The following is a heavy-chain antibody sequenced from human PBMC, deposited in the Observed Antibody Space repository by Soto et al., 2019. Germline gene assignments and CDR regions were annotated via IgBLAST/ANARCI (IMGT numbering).Heavy chain of an antibody. CDR1: GGSISSSSYY. D-gene: IGHD1-26*01. Sequence: SETLSLTCTVSGGSISSSSYYWGWIRQPPGKGLEWIGSIYYSGSTYYNPSLKSRVTISVDTSKNQFSLKLSSVTAADTAVYYCARQFNSGSYYYFDYWGQGTLVTVSS. CDR2: IYYSGST. J-gene: IGHJ4*02. CDR3: ARQFNSGSYYYFDY. V-gene: IGHV4-39*01.